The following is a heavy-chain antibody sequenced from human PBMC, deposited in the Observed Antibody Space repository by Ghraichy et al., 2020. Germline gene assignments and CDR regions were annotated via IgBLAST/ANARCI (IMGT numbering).Heavy chain of an antibody. V-gene: IGHV1-69*04. CDR2: IIPILGIA. D-gene: IGHD4-23*01. CDR1: GGTFSSYA. J-gene: IGHJ5*02. CDR3: ARQETTVGFDP. Sequence: NISCKASGGTFSSYAISWVRQAPGQGLEWMGRIIPILGIANYAQKFQGRVTITADKSTSTAYMELSSLRSEDTAVYYCARQETTVGFDPWGQGTLVTVSS.